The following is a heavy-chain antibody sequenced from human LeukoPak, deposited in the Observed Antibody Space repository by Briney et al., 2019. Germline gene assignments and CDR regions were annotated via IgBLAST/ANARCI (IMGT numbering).Heavy chain of an antibody. J-gene: IGHJ4*02. CDR2: INWNGGST. CDR3: ARAYYDFWSGYSVLKY. CDR1: GFTFDDYG. Sequence: RAGGSLRLSCAASGFTFDDYGMSWVRQAPGKGPEWVSGINWNGGSTGYADSVKGRFTISRDNAKNSLYLQMNSLRAEDTALYYCARAYYDFWSGYSVLKYWGQGTLVTVSS. V-gene: IGHV3-20*04. D-gene: IGHD3-3*01.